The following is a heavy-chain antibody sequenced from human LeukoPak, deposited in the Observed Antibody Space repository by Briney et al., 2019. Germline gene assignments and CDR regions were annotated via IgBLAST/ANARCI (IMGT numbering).Heavy chain of an antibody. V-gene: IGHV3-23*01. D-gene: IGHD2-15*01. J-gene: IGHJ4*02. CDR2: ISGSYGTT. CDR1: GFTFSSYW. CDR3: AKRWYYFDY. Sequence: QAGGSLRLSCAASGFTFSSYWMSWVRQAPGKGLEWVSAISGSYGTTYYADSVKGRFTISRDNSKNALYLQMKSLRAEDTAIYYSAKRWYYFDYWGQGTLVTVSS.